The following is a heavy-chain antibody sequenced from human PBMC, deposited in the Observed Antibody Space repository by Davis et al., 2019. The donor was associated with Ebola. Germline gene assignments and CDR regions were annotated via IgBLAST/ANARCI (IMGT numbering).Heavy chain of an antibody. CDR1: GFTFSDYY. Sequence: GESLKISCAASGFTFSDYYMSWIRQAPGKGLEWVSYISSSGSTIYYADSVKGRFTISRDNSKNTLYLQMNSLRAEDTAVYYCARDKAVRGVITLYYYYYGMDVWGQGTTVTVSS. J-gene: IGHJ6*02. CDR3: ARDKAVRGVITLYYYYYGMDV. D-gene: IGHD3-10*01. V-gene: IGHV3-11*04. CDR2: ISSSGSTI.